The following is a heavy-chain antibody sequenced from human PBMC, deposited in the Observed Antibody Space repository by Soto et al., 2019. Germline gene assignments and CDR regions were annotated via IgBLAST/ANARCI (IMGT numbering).Heavy chain of an antibody. CDR2: IIPIFGTA. CDR3: ARGKGIAAAGSPPDFDY. Sequence: GASVKVSCKASGGTFSSYAISWVRQAPGQGLEWMGGIIPIFGTANYAQKFQGRVTITADESTSTAYMELSSLRSEDTAVYYCARGKGIAAAGSPPDFDYWGQGTLVTVSS. D-gene: IGHD6-13*01. J-gene: IGHJ4*02. CDR1: GGTFSSYA. V-gene: IGHV1-69*13.